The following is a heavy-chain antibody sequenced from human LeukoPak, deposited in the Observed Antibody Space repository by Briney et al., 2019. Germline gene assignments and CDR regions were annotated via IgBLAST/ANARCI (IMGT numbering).Heavy chain of an antibody. J-gene: IGHJ4*02. CDR3: ATDLFSSSWYPPHDY. V-gene: IGHV1-24*01. D-gene: IGHD6-13*01. Sequence: ASVKVSFKGSGYTLTELSMHCVRQAPVKGREWVGGFDPEDGDTIYAQRLQGRVTMTEDTSTDTAYMELSSLRSEDTAVYYCATDLFSSSWYPPHDYWGQGTLVTVSS. CDR1: GYTLTELS. CDR2: FDPEDGDT.